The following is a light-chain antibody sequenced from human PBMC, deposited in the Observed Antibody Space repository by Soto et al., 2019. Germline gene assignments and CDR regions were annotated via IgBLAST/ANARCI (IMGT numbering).Light chain of an antibody. CDR1: QGISNY. CDR2: GAS. V-gene: IGKV1-27*01. CDR3: QKYNSAPYT. Sequence: DFQMTQSPSSLSASVGDRVTITCRASQGISNYLAWYQQKPGKVPKVLIYGASTLQSGVPFRFSGSGSGTDFTLPISSLQPEDVATYYCQKYNSAPYTFGQGTKLEIK. J-gene: IGKJ2*01.